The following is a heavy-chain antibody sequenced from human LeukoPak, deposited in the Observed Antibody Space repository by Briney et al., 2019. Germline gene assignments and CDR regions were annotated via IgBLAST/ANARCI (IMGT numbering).Heavy chain of an antibody. D-gene: IGHD6-13*01. V-gene: IGHV4-38-2*02. CDR1: GYSISSGYY. CDR3: VRDRSSSWGYYYYGMDV. J-gene: IGHJ6*02. Sequence: PSETLSLTCTVSGYSISSGYYWGWIRQPPGKGLEWIGSIYHSGSTYYNPSLKSRVTISVDTSKNQFSLKLSSVTAADTAVYYCVRDRSSSWGYYYYGMDVWGQGTTVTVSS. CDR2: IYHSGST.